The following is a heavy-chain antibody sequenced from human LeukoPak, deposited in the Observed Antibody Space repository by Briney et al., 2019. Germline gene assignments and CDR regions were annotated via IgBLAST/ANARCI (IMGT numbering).Heavy chain of an antibody. V-gene: IGHV3-33*01. Sequence: GGSLRLSCAASGFTFSSYGMHWVRQAPGKGLEWVVVIWYDGSNKYYADSVKGRFTISRDNSKNTLYLQMNSLRAEDTAVYYCARGFYYDSSGLYDYWGQGTLVTVSS. D-gene: IGHD3-22*01. CDR1: GFTFSSYG. CDR2: IWYDGSNK. J-gene: IGHJ4*02. CDR3: ARGFYYDSSGLYDY.